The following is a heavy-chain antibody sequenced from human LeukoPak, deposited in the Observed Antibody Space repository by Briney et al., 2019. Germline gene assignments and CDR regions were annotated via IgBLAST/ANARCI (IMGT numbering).Heavy chain of an antibody. CDR3: ARLYNNGYAAFDI. CDR1: VVAISIYY. J-gene: IGHJ3*02. CDR2: MYYSGRA. V-gene: IGHV4-59*08. D-gene: IGHD2-8*01. Sequence: PSETLSLSCTVSVVAISIYYCSWIRQPPGKGLGWIFRMYYSGRASSSPSLKSRDTISLGTSKTPFSLKLSSVTAADTAVYFCARLYNNGYAAFDIWGQGTMVTVSS.